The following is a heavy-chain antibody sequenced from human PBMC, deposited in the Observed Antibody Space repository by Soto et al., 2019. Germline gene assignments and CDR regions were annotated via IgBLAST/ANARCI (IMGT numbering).Heavy chain of an antibody. CDR3: AREGSIAAPEFRAFDI. J-gene: IGHJ3*02. Sequence: ASVKVSCKASGYTFTGYYMHWVRQAPGQGLEWMGWINPNSGGTNYAQKFQGRVTMTRDTSISTAYMELSRLRSDDTAVYYCAREGSIAAPEFRAFDIWGQGTMVTVS. CDR1: GYTFTGYY. D-gene: IGHD6-13*01. CDR2: INPNSGGT. V-gene: IGHV1-2*02.